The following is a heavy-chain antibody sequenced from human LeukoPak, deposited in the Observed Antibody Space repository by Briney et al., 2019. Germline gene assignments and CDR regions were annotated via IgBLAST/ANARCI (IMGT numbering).Heavy chain of an antibody. Sequence: GGSLRLSCAASGFTFSSYAMSWVRQAPGKGLEWVSAISGSGGSTYYADSAKGRFTISRDNSKNTLYLQMNSLRAEDTAVYYCAKVPGRSTVTTRVYWGQGTLVTVSS. CDR2: ISGSGGST. D-gene: IGHD4-17*01. V-gene: IGHV3-23*01. J-gene: IGHJ4*02. CDR3: AKVPGRSTVTTRVY. CDR1: GFTFSSYA.